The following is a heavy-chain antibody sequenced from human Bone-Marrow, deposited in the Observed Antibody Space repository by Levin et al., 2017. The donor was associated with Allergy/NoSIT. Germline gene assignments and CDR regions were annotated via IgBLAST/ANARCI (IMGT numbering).Heavy chain of an antibody. J-gene: IGHJ5*02. CDR1: GFTFTSYT. V-gene: IGHV3-23*01. CDR2: ISGLGDNI. CDR3: ARVFLPADLDP. D-gene: IGHD6-13*01. Sequence: RAGGSLRLSCAASGFTFTSYTMSWVRQAPGKGLEWVSTISGLGDNIQYADSVRGRFTISRDNSNNTVFLQMSSLRAEDTATYFCARVFLPADLDPWGQGTQVTVSS.